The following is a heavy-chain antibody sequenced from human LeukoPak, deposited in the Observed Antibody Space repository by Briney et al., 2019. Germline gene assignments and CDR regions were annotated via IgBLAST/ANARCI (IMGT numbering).Heavy chain of an antibody. J-gene: IGHJ3*02. CDR2: IYTSGST. D-gene: IGHD4-11*01. Sequence: PSQTLSLTCTVSGGSISSGSYYWSWIRQPGGKGLEWIGRIYTSGSTNYNPSLKSRVTISVNTAKNQFSLKLSSVTAADTAVYYCARVRNDYSKYAFDIWGQGTMVTVSS. CDR1: GGSISSGSYY. V-gene: IGHV4-61*02. CDR3: ARVRNDYSKYAFDI.